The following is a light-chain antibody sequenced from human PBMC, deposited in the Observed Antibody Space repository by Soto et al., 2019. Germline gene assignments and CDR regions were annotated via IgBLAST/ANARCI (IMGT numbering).Light chain of an antibody. Sequence: DIQMTQSPSSLSASVGDRVTITCRASEGISTYLAWYQQKPGTAPKLLIYAASILQSGVPSRFSGSRSGTDFTLTISSLQPEDVGTYYCQQYKVYPYTFGQGTRLDIQ. J-gene: IGKJ2*01. V-gene: IGKV1-27*01. CDR1: EGISTY. CDR3: QQYKVYPYT. CDR2: AAS.